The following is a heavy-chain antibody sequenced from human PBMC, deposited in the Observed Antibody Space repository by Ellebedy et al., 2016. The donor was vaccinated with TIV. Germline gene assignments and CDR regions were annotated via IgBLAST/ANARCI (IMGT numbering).Heavy chain of an antibody. Sequence: GGSLRLSXAASGFTFSSYIMSWVRQAPGKGLEWVSSISGSGGSTYYADSLKGRFTISRDNSKNTLYLQMNSLRAEDTAVYYCARERAGYDFDYWGQGTLVTVSS. CDR1: GFTFSSYI. V-gene: IGHV3-23*01. D-gene: IGHD2-15*01. CDR2: ISGSGGST. J-gene: IGHJ4*02. CDR3: ARERAGYDFDY.